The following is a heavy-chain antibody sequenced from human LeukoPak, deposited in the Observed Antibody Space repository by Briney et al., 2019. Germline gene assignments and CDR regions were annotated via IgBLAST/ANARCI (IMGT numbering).Heavy chain of an antibody. D-gene: IGHD3-10*01. CDR2: IIPIFGTA. CDR1: GGTFSSYT. J-gene: IGHJ4*02. Sequence: GSSVKVSCKASGGTFSSYTISWVRQAPGQGLEWMGRIIPIFGTANYAQKFQGRVTITTDESTSTAYMELSSLRSEDTAVYYCARGGDDSGTADYWGQGTLVTVSS. V-gene: IGHV1-69*05. CDR3: ARGGDDSGTADY.